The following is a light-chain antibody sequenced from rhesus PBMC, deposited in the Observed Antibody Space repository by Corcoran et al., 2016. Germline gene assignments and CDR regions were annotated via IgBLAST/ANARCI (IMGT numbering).Light chain of an antibody. J-gene: IGKJ3*01. CDR1: QRIRSW. Sequence: DIQMTQSPSSLSASVGDTVTITCRASQRIRSWLDWFQEKPRKAPKLLNYKASRFQGWVPSRFSGRGSGTDFILTINFLLPVDFARYYCLLFCHSPLFPFGPGTRLEIK. CDR3: LLFCHSPLFP. V-gene: IGKV1-22*01. CDR2: KAS.